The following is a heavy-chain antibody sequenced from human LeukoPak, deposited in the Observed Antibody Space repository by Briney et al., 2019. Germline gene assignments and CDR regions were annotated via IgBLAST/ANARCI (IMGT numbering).Heavy chain of an antibody. J-gene: IGHJ6*03. CDR3: ARGMMTTVTSPTYYYYMDV. Sequence: GGSLRLSCAASGFTFSSYSMNWVRQAPGKGLEWVSSISSSSSYIYYADSVKGRFTISRDNAKNSLYLQMNSLRAEDTAVYYCARGMMTTVTSPTYYYYMDVWGKGTTVTVSS. D-gene: IGHD4-17*01. CDR2: ISSSSSYI. V-gene: IGHV3-21*01. CDR1: GFTFSSYS.